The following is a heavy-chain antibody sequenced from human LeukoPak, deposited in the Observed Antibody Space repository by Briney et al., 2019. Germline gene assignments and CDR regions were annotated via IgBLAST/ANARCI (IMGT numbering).Heavy chain of an antibody. J-gene: IGHJ3*02. D-gene: IGHD4-11*01. Sequence: GGSLRLSCAASGFIFSDYDMNWVRQAPGQGLEWVALFSSVGSYKYYADSVKGRFTISRDNAKNSLYLQMNSLRAEDTAVYYCARGYNNYGYVFDIWGQGTVVTVSS. CDR2: FSSVGSYK. V-gene: IGHV3-21*01. CDR1: GFIFSDYD. CDR3: ARGYNNYGYVFDI.